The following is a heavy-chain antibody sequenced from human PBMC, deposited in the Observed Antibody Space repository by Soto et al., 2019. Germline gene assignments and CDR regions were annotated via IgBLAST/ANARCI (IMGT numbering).Heavy chain of an antibody. D-gene: IGHD1-26*01. CDR2: IVPVFGTT. CDR3: ARFGGRYYGSYYFDF. J-gene: IGHJ4*02. V-gene: IGHV1-69*12. CDR1: GGTSGSYA. Sequence: QVQLVQSGAEVKKPGSSVKVSCKASGGTSGSYAINWVRQAPGQGLEWVGGIVPVFGTTNYAQKFQGRVSFTADESTNTAYMELSSLRSEDTAVYFCARFGGRYYGSYYFDFWGQGSLLTVSS.